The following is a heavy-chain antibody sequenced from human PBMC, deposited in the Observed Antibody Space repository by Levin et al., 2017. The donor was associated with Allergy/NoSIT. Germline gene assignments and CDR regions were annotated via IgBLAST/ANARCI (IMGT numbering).Heavy chain of an antibody. J-gene: IGHJ4*02. CDR3: ATDLVYSSPTDY. CDR2: FDPEDGET. V-gene: IGHV1-24*01. D-gene: IGHD6-13*01. CDR1: GYTLTELS. Sequence: ASVKVSCKVSGYTLTELSMHWVRQAPGKGLEWMGGFDPEDGETIYAQKFQGRVTMTEDTSTDTAYMELSSLRSEDTAVYYCATDLVYSSPTDYWGQGTLVTVSS.